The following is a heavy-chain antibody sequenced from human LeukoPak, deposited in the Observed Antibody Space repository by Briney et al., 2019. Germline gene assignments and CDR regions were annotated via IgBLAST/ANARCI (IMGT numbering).Heavy chain of an antibody. Sequence: ASVKVSCKASGYTFTGYYMHWVRHAPGQGLEWRGRINPNSGGTNYAQKFQGSVTMTRDTSISTAYMELSRLRSDDTAVSYCARPSNYYSMDVWGKGTTVTVSS. CDR2: INPNSGGT. CDR1: GYTFTGYY. CDR3: ARPSNYYSMDV. V-gene: IGHV1-2*06. J-gene: IGHJ6*03.